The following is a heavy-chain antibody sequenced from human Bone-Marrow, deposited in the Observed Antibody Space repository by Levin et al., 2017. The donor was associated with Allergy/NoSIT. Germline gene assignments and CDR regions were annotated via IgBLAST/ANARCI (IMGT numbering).Heavy chain of an antibody. CDR3: ARDVVYYDFWSGYYTHGDYYYYYMDV. J-gene: IGHJ6*03. CDR2: ISSSSSYI. V-gene: IGHV3-21*01. Sequence: GGSLRLSCAASGFTFSSYSMNWVRQAPGKGLEWVSSISSSSSYIYYADSVKGRFTISRDNAKNSLYLQMNSLRAEDTAVYYCARDVVYYDFWSGYYTHGDYYYYYMDVWGKGTTVTVSS. CDR1: GFTFSSYS. D-gene: IGHD3-3*01.